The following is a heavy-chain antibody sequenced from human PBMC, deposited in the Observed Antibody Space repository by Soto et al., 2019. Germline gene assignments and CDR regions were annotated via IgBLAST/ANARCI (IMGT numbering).Heavy chain of an antibody. CDR1: GGSINSGGYC. J-gene: IGHJ4*02. V-gene: IGHV4-31*03. Sequence: QVQLQESGPGLVKPSQTLSLTCTVSGGSINSGGYCWSWIRQHPGKGLDWIGCISYGGSTSYNPSRKCRVTISVDTSKNQFSLKLTSVTAADTAVYYCSRGILVWGQGALITVSS. CDR3: SRGILV. D-gene: IGHD5-18*01. CDR2: ISYGGST.